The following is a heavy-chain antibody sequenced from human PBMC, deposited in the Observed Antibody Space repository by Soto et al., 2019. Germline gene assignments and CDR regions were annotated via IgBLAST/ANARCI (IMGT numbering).Heavy chain of an antibody. J-gene: IGHJ6*02. Sequence: GGSLRLSCAASGFTFSSYSMNWVRQAPGKGLEWVSSISSSSSYIYYADSVKGRFTISRDNAKNSLYLQMNSLRAEDTAVYYCARDRTDYYDSSGYSYYYYGMDVWGQGTTVTVSS. V-gene: IGHV3-21*01. D-gene: IGHD3-22*01. CDR2: ISSSSSYI. CDR1: GFTFSSYS. CDR3: ARDRTDYYDSSGYSYYYYGMDV.